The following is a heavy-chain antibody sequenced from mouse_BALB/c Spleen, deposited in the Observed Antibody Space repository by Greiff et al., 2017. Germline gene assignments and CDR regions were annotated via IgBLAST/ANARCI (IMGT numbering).Heavy chain of an antibody. CDR3: ANPTVVEGVYYAMDY. Sequence: QVQLKQSGAELAKPGASVKMSCKASGYTFTSYWMHWVKQRPGQGLEWIGYINPSTGYTEYNQKFKDKATLTADKSSSTAYMQLSSLTSEDSAVYYCANPTVVEGVYYAMDYWGQGTSVTVSS. V-gene: IGHV1-7*01. D-gene: IGHD1-1*01. CDR1: GYTFTSYW. CDR2: INPSTGYT. J-gene: IGHJ4*01.